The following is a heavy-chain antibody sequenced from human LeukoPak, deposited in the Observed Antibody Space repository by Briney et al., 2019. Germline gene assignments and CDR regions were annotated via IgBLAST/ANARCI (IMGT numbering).Heavy chain of an antibody. V-gene: IGHV3-11*01. Sequence: NPGGSLRLSCAASGFTFSDYYMSWIRQAPGKGLEWISYISGSGSTMYYADSVEGRFTISRDNAKSSLYLQMTSLRAEDTAVYYCARDSHYGSDYWGQGTLVTVSS. CDR1: GFTFSDYY. CDR3: ARDSHYGSDY. J-gene: IGHJ4*02. D-gene: IGHD3-10*01. CDR2: ISGSGSTM.